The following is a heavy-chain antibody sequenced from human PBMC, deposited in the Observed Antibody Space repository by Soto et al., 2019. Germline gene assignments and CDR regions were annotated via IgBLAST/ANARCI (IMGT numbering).Heavy chain of an antibody. CDR2: VHHSWGS. J-gene: IGHJ6*02. V-gene: IGHV4-59*08. CDR3: ARQGFALLHGLVDV. Sequence: QVQLQESGPGLVKPSETLSLSCTVSGGSISSYYWSWFLQSPGKRMEWIGYVHHSWGSSYNPSLQSRVAISLDTSKSQFSLKVTSVTATDTAVYYCARQGFALLHGLVDVWSQGTTVTVSS. D-gene: IGHD2-15*01. CDR1: GGSISSYY.